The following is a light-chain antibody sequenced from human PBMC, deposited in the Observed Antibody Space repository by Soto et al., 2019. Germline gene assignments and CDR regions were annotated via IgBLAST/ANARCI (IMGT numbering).Light chain of an antibody. J-gene: IGLJ2*01. Sequence: QAVVTQEPSLTVSPGGTVTLTCGSSTGAVTSGHYPYWFQQKPGQAPRTLIYDTSNKHSWTPARFSGSLLGGKAALTLSGGQPEDEAEYSCWPSYGGVVVFGGGTKLTAL. CDR3: WPSYGGVVV. CDR1: TGAVTSGHY. V-gene: IGLV7-46*01. CDR2: DTS.